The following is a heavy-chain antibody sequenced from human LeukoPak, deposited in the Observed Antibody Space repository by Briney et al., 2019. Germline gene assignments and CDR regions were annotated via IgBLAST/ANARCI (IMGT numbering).Heavy chain of an antibody. CDR2: ISAYNGNT. CDR3: ARANRVRYYYDSSGAVYYMDV. Sequence: ASVKVSCKASGYTFTSYGISLVRQAPGQGLEWMGWISAYNGNTNYAQKLQGRVTMTTDTSTSTAYMELRSLRSDDTAVYYCARANRVRYYYDSSGAVYYMDVWGKGTTVTVSS. CDR1: GYTFTSYG. V-gene: IGHV1-18*01. D-gene: IGHD3-22*01. J-gene: IGHJ6*03.